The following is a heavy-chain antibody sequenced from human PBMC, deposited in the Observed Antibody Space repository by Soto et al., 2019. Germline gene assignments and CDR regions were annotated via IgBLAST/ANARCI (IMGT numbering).Heavy chain of an antibody. CDR2: LVPVFGTA. Sequence: VQLVQSGAEVKKPGSSVKVSCKASGGTFSSLAISWVRQAPGQGLEWMGGLVPVFGTANYAQKFQDRVTITADKSTSTSYMELSSLSSEDTAVYYCARSPGVFDYWRQGTLGTVSS. J-gene: IGHJ4*02. CDR3: ARSPGVFDY. D-gene: IGHD3-10*01. V-gene: IGHV1-69*06. CDR1: GGTFSSLA.